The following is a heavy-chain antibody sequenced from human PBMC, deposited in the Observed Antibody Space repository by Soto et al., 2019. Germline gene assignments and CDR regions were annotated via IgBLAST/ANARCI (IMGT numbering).Heavy chain of an antibody. Sequence: GGSLRLSCTASGFGFTFSTSAMSWVRQAPGKGLEWVSTFRESGGTTHYANSVKGWFTISRDTAKNILYLQMNSLRAEDTAVYYCARRRGYSRSSLSADYWGQGTLVTVSS. CDR2: FRESGGTT. J-gene: IGHJ4*02. CDR1: GFGFTFSTSA. D-gene: IGHD6-6*01. CDR3: ARRRGYSRSSLSADY. V-gene: IGHV3-23*01.